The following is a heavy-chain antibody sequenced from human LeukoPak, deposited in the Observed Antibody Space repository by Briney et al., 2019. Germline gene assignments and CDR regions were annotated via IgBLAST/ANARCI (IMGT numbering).Heavy chain of an antibody. D-gene: IGHD3-22*01. Sequence: PGGSLRLSCAASGFTLSNYWMSWVRQAPGKGLEWVATIKQDGSEKYYVDSVKGRFTISRDNAKNSLYLQMNSLRAEDTAVYYCARGPSYYYDSSGYPHWGQGTLVTVSS. CDR1: GFTLSNYW. CDR2: IKQDGSEK. V-gene: IGHV3-7*01. CDR3: ARGPSYYYDSSGYPH. J-gene: IGHJ4*02.